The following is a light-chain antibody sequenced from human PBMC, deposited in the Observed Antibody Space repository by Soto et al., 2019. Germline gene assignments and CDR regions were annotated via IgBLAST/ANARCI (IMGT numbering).Light chain of an antibody. J-gene: IGKJ1*01. CDR2: DVS. Sequence: EVVLTQSPGTLSLSPGERATLSCRASQSVSGSDLAWYQQKPGQAPRLLISDVSNRATGTPDRFSGSGSGTDFTLTISSLEPEDFAVFYCHQYGISPPTFGPGTKVEI. V-gene: IGKV3-20*01. CDR1: QSVSGSD. CDR3: HQYGISPPT.